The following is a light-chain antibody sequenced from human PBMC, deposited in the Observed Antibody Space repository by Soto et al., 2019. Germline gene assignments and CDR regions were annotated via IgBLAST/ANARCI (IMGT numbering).Light chain of an antibody. CDR2: DAS. CDR1: QDISNY. V-gene: IGKV1-33*01. Sequence: DIQMTQSPSSLSASVGDRVIITCQASQDISNYLNWYQQKPGKAPELLIYDASNLETGVPSRFSGSGSGTDFTFTISSPQPDDFATYYCQQFVNLPYTFGQGTKLDIK. CDR3: QQFVNLPYT. J-gene: IGKJ2*01.